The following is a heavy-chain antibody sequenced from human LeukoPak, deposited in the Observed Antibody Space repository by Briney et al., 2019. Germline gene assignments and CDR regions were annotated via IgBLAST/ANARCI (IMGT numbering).Heavy chain of an antibody. CDR1: GGSISSGGYY. J-gene: IGHJ6*03. CDR2: IYYSGST. V-gene: IGHV4-31*03. CDR3: ARSLGYCSSISCQRDYYNYYYMDV. D-gene: IGHD2-2*01. Sequence: SETLSLTCTVSGGSISSGGYYWSWIRQHPGKGLEWIGYIYYSGSTYYNPSLKSRVTISVDTSKNQFTLKLSSVTAADTAVYYCARSLGYCSSISCQRDYYNYYYMDVWGKGTTVTVSS.